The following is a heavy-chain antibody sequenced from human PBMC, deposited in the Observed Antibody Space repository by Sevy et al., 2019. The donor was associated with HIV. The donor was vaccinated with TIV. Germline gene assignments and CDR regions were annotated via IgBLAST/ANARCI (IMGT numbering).Heavy chain of an antibody. Sequence: GGSLRLSCAASGFTINTYSLIWVRQTPGKGLEWLSFIGTAAGVTYYADSVKGRFTISRDNAKNSLYLQMNSLRDEDTAVYYCARCPGHYSIDHWGQGTLVTVSS. V-gene: IGHV3-48*02. CDR3: ARCPGHYSIDH. D-gene: IGHD2-21*01. J-gene: IGHJ4*02. CDR1: GFTINTYS. CDR2: IGTAAGVT.